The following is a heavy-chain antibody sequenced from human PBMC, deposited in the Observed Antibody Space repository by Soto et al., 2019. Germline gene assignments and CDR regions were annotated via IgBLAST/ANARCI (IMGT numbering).Heavy chain of an antibody. Sequence: QVQLVQSGAEVKKPGSSVKVSCKASGGTFSSYAISWVRQAPGQGLEWMGGIIPIFGTANYAQKFQGRVTSTADESTSTGYMELSSLRSEDTAVYYCARVRGGDWNDFYYYYGMEVWGQGTTVTVSS. CDR3: ARVRGGDWNDFYYYYGMEV. V-gene: IGHV1-69*12. CDR1: GGTFSSYA. J-gene: IGHJ6*02. CDR2: IIPIFGTA. D-gene: IGHD1-1*01.